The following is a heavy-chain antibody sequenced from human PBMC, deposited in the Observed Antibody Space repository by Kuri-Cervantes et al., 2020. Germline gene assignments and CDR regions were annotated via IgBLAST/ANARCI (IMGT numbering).Heavy chain of an antibody. J-gene: IGHJ3*02. D-gene: IGHD3-9*01. CDR2: IYTSGST. Sequence: GSLRLSCTVSGGSISSYYWSWIRQPAGKGLEWIGRIYTSGSTNYNPPLKSRVTISVDTSKNQFSLKLSSVTAADTAVYYCARDRRLVTPIDAFDIWGQGTMVTVSS. V-gene: IGHV4-4*07. CDR3: ARDRRLVTPIDAFDI. CDR1: GGSISSYY.